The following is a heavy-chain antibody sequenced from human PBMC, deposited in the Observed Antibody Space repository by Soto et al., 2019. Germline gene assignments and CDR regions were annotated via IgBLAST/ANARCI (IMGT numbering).Heavy chain of an antibody. Sequence: VSCKASGYTFTSYGITWVRQAPGQGLEWMGWISAHNGNTDYAQKLQGRVIVTRDTSTSTAYMELRSLISDDTAVYYCARGRYGDYWGQGALVTVSS. CDR1: GYTFTSYG. CDR3: ARGRYGDY. D-gene: IGHD1-1*01. J-gene: IGHJ4*02. V-gene: IGHV1-18*01. CDR2: ISAHNGNT.